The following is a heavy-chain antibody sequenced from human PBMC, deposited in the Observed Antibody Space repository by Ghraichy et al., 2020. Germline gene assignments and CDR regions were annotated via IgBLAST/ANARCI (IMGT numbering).Heavy chain of an antibody. Sequence: QTLSLTCTVSGGSISSSSHYWGWIRQPPGKGLEWIGSIDYSGSTYYNPSLKSRVTISVDTSKNQFSLKLSSVTAADTAVYYCARQSGVVRLPGYWGQGTLVTVSS. J-gene: IGHJ4*02. D-gene: IGHD5-12*01. V-gene: IGHV4-39*01. CDR3: ARQSGVVRLPGY. CDR2: IDYSGST. CDR1: GGSISSSSHY.